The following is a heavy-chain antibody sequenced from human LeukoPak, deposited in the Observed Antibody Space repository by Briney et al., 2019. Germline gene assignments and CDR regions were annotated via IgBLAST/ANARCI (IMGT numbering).Heavy chain of an antibody. CDR3: ARGGCSGGSCNAYYYYYMDV. D-gene: IGHD2-15*01. CDR1: GFTFDDYG. J-gene: IGHJ6*03. Sequence: PGGSLRLSCAASGFTFDDYGMSWVRPAPGKGLEWVSGINWNGGSTGYADSVKGRFTISRDNAKNSLYLQMNSLRAEDTALYYCARGGCSGGSCNAYYYYYMDVWGKGTTVTVSS. V-gene: IGHV3-20*04. CDR2: INWNGGST.